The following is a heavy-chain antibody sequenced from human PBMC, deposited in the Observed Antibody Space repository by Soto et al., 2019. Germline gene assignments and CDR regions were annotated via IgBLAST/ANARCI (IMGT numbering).Heavy chain of an antibody. CDR2: IIPILGIA. Sequence: QVQLVQSGAEVKKPGSSVKVSCKASGGTFSSYTISWVRQAPGQGLEWMGRIIPILGIANYAQKFQGRVTIAAAKSTSPADMGLSSLRSEDTAVYYCARARTTGTTTDVWGQGTTVTVSS. CDR3: ARARTTGTTTDV. CDR1: GGTFSSYT. J-gene: IGHJ6*02. V-gene: IGHV1-69*02. D-gene: IGHD1-1*01.